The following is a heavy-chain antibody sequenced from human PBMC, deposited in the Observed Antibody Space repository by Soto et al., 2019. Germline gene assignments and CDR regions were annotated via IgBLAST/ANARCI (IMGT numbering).Heavy chain of an antibody. CDR3: AREVRSSSY. CDR2: ISGSGSTT. CDR1: GFTFSTYA. D-gene: IGHD1-1*01. V-gene: IGHV3-23*01. Sequence: EVQLLESGGGLVQPGGSLRLSCAASGFTFSTYAMSWVRQAPGKGLEWVSAISGSGSTTYYTDSVKGRFTISRDNSKNTVYLQMISLRAEDTAVYYCAREVRSSSYWGQGTLVTVSS. J-gene: IGHJ4*02.